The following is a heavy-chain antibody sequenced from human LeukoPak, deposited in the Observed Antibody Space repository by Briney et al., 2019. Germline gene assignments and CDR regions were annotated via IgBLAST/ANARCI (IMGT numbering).Heavy chain of an antibody. D-gene: IGHD3-22*01. V-gene: IGHV3-30-3*01. CDR2: ISYDGGNE. Sequence: PGGSLRLSCAASGFMFSKYSMHWVRQAPGKGLEWVTFISYDGGNEYYADSVKGRFTISRDNSKSTLYLQMNSLRAEDMAVYYCARGDYYDSSGYPPRDYWGQGTLVTVSS. CDR1: GFMFSKYS. CDR3: ARGDYYDSSGYPPRDY. J-gene: IGHJ4*02.